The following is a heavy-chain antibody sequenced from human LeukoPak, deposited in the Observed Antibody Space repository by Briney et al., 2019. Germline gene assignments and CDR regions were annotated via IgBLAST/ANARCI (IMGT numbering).Heavy chain of an antibody. Sequence: PGGSLRLSCAASGFTFRSYWMSWVRQAPGKGLEWVATIKQDGGEKYYADSVKGRFTISRDNAKDSLYLQMNSLRAEDTAVYYCARRRVYGSGSYYNGGLFDYWGQGTLVTVSS. J-gene: IGHJ4*02. CDR3: ARRRVYGSGSYYNGGLFDY. D-gene: IGHD3-10*01. CDR2: IKQDGGEK. CDR1: GFTFRSYW. V-gene: IGHV3-7*01.